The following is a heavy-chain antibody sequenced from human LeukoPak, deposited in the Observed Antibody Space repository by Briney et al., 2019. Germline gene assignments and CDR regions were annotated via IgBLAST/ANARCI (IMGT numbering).Heavy chain of an antibody. CDR3: AKRGVVIRVILVGFHKEAYYFDS. V-gene: IGHV3-23*01. D-gene: IGHD3-22*01. Sequence: GGSLRLSCAVSGITLSNYGMSWVRQAPGKGLEWVAGISDSGGSTNYADSVKSRFTISRDTPKNTLFLQMNSLRAEDTAVYFCAKRGVVIRVILVGFHKEAYYFDSWGQGALVTVSS. CDR2: ISDSGGST. J-gene: IGHJ4*02. CDR1: GITLSNYG.